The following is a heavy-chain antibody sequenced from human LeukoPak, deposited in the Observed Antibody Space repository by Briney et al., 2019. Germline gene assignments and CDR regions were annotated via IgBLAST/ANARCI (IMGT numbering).Heavy chain of an antibody. D-gene: IGHD6-13*01. V-gene: IGHV3-30*04. Sequence: EGSLRLSCAASGFTFSSYAMHWVRQAPGKGLEWVAVISYDGSNKYYADSVKGRFTISRDNSKNTLYLQMNSLRAEDTAVYYCARDRQQLALDYWGQGTLVTVSS. CDR1: GFTFSSYA. CDR3: ARDRQQLALDY. J-gene: IGHJ4*02. CDR2: ISYDGSNK.